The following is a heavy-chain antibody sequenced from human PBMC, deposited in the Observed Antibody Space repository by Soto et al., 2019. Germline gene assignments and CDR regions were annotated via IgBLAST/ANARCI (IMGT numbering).Heavy chain of an antibody. CDR2: INYSGST. CDR3: ARDAVAITRHAFDF. Sequence: TSETLSLTCTVSGGSISSYYWSWIRQPPGKGLEWIGYINYSGSTNYNPSLKSRVTISVDTSRNQFSLNLSSVTAADTAVYYCARDAVAITRHAFDFWGQGTMVTVSS. CDR1: GGSISSYY. V-gene: IGHV4-59*01. D-gene: IGHD2-21*01. J-gene: IGHJ3*01.